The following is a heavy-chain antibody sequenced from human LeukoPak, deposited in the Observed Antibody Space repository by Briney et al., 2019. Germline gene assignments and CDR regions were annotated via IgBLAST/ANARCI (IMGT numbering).Heavy chain of an antibody. D-gene: IGHD5-12*01. V-gene: IGHV4-30-2*01. CDR1: GGSITSGDYS. CDR2: IYRSGST. CDR3: ARANSGYDGGLWFDP. Sequence: SETLSLTCTVSGGSITSGDYSWSWIRQPPGKGLEWIGYIYRSGSTYYNPSLKSRVSISIDRAKNQFSLKLSSVTAADTAMYFCARANSGYDGGLWFDPWGQGTLVTVSS. J-gene: IGHJ5*02.